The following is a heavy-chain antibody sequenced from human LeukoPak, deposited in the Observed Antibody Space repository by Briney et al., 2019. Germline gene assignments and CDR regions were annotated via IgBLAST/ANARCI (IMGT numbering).Heavy chain of an antibody. CDR2: IYSGGST. CDR3: ARAPSKFKTVDAFDI. V-gene: IGHV3-53*01. J-gene: IGHJ3*02. Sequence: GSLRLSCVASGFTVSSNYMSWVRQAPGKGLEWVSVIYSGGSTYYADSVKGRFTISRDNSKNTLYLQMNSLRAEDTAVYYCARAPSKFKTVDAFDIWGQGTMVTVSS. CDR1: GFTVSSNY.